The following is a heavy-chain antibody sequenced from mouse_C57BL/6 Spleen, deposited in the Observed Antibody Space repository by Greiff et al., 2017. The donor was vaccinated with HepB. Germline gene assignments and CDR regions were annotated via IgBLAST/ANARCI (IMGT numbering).Heavy chain of an antibody. CDR3: GLGQLRLRDYFDY. V-gene: IGHV1-22*01. CDR1: GYTFTDYN. J-gene: IGHJ2*01. D-gene: IGHD3-2*02. CDR2: INPNNGGT. Sequence: VQLQQSGPELVKPGASVKMSCKASGYTFTDYNMHWVKQSHGKSLEWIGYINPNNGGTSYNQKFKGKATLTVNKSSSTAYMELRSLTSEDSAVYYCGLGQLRLRDYFDYWGQGTTLTVAS.